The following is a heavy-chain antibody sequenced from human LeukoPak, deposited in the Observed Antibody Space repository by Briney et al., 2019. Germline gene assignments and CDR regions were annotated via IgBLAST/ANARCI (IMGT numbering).Heavy chain of an antibody. CDR1: GFTFNLYW. D-gene: IGHD3-10*01. CDR3: ARDSRYHSGWGSYQPYWFDP. V-gene: IGHV3-74*01. CDR2: ISDDGTTT. J-gene: IGHJ5*02. Sequence: GGSLRLSCAASGFTFNLYWIHWVRQPPGKGLEWLSRISDDGTTTNYADSVKGRFTISRDNAKNTLYLQMHSLSVDDTAVYYCARDSRYHSGWGSYQPYWFDPWGQGTLVTVSS.